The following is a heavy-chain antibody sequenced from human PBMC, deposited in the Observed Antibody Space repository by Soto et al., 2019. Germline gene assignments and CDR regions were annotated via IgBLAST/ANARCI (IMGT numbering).Heavy chain of an antibody. CDR3: AHRVLRTVFGLVTTTAIYFDF. J-gene: IGHJ4*02. CDR1: GFSLTTSGVG. V-gene: IGHV2-5*02. D-gene: IGHD3-3*01. CDR2: IYWDDDK. Sequence: QITLNESGPTVVRPTEPLTLTCRFSGFSLTTSGVGVGWIRQSPGKAPEWLALIYWDDDKRYSASLKSRLTMSKDTSKNQVVRTVSDLDPTDTATYYCAHRVLRTVFGLVTTTAIYFDFWGQGTPVAVSS.